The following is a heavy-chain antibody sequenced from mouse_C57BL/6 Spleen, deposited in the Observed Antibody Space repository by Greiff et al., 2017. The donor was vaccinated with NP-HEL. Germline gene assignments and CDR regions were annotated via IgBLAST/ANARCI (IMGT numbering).Heavy chain of an antibody. D-gene: IGHD1-1*01. V-gene: IGHV1-72*01. CDR2: IDPNSGGT. CDR3: ARAFITTVVAPYLDY. CDR1: GYTFTSYW. J-gene: IGHJ2*01. Sequence: QVHVKQPGAELVKPGASVKLSCKASGYTFTSYWMHWVKQRPGRGLEWIGRIDPNSGGTKYNEKFKSKATLTVDKPSSTAYMQLSSLTSEDSAVYYCARAFITTVVAPYLDYWGQGTTLTVSS.